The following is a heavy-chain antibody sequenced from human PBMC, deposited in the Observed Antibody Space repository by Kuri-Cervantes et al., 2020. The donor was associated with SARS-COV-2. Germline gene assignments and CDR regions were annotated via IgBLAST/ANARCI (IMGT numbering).Heavy chain of an antibody. Sequence: GESLKISCTASGFTFSIYAMTWVRRSPGKGLEWVSGISGSGGSTSYSDSVKGRFTISRDNSKNTLYLQMNSLRAEDTAVYYCAKGVDYGDYGEFDYWGQGTLVTVSS. CDR2: ISGSGGST. CDR1: GFTFSIYA. CDR3: AKGVDYGDYGEFDY. V-gene: IGHV3-23*01. D-gene: IGHD4-17*01. J-gene: IGHJ4*02.